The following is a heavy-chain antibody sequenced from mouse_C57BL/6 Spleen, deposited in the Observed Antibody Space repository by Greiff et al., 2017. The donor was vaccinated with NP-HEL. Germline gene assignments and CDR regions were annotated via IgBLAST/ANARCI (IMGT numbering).Heavy chain of an antibody. V-gene: IGHV1-82*01. D-gene: IGHD1-1*01. CDR1: GYAFSSSW. CDR3: ARDPITTVVPFAY. Sequence: VQLVESGPELVKPGASVKISCKASGYAFSSSWMNWVKQRPGTGLEWIGRIYPGDGDTNYNGKFKGKATLTADKSSSTAYMQLSSLTSEDSAVYFCARDPITTVVPFAYWGQGTLVTVSA. J-gene: IGHJ3*01. CDR2: IYPGDGDT.